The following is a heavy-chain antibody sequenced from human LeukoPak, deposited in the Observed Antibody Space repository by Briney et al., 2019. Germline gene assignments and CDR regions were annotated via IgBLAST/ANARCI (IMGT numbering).Heavy chain of an antibody. CDR1: GFTFSSYA. Sequence: GGSLRLSCAASGFTFSSYAMSWVRQAPGKGLEWVSAISGSGGSTYYADSVKGRFTISRDNSKNTLYLQMNSQRAEDTAVYYCAKVPSIAVAGTWGQGTLVTVSS. J-gene: IGHJ5*02. CDR2: ISGSGGST. V-gene: IGHV3-23*01. CDR3: AKVPSIAVAGT. D-gene: IGHD6-19*01.